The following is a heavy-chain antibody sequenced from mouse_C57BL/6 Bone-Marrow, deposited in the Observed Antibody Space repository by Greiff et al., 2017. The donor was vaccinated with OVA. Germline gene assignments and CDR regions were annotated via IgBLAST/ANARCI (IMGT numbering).Heavy chain of an antibody. CDR2: IWRGGST. CDR1: GFSLTSYG. CDR3: AKTGNYYGSSYYAMDY. Sequence: VHLVESGPGLVAPSQSLSITCTVSGFSLTSYGVHWVRQSPGKGLEWLGVIWRGGSTDYNAAFMSRLSITKDNSKSQVFFKMNSLQADDTAIYYCAKTGNYYGSSYYAMDYWGQGTSVTVSS. D-gene: IGHD1-1*01. V-gene: IGHV2-5*01. J-gene: IGHJ4*01.